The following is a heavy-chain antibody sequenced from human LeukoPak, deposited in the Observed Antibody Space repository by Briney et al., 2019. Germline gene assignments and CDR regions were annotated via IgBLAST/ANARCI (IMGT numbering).Heavy chain of an antibody. Sequence: SETLSLTCTVSGYSISSGYYWGWIRQPPGKGLEWIGSIYHSGSTYYNPSLKSRVTISVDTSKNQFSLKLSSVTAADTAVYYCARGLYPSGGSWSPGWFDPWGQGTLVTVSS. V-gene: IGHV4-38-2*02. J-gene: IGHJ5*02. CDR3: ARGLYPSGGSWSPGWFDP. CDR1: GYSISSGYY. CDR2: IYHSGST. D-gene: IGHD2-15*01.